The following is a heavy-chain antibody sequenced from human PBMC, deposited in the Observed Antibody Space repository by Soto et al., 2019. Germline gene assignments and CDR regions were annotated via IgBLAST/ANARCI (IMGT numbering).Heavy chain of an antibody. CDR1: GGSFSGYY. D-gene: IGHD3-10*01. J-gene: IGHJ5*02. Sequence: PSETLSLTCAVYGGSFSGYYWSWIRQPPGKGLKWIGEINHSGSTNYNPSLKRRVTISVDTTKNQFSLKLSSVTAADTAVFFCAIGESSMVRGVSNWFDPWGQGTLVTVSS. V-gene: IGHV4-34*01. CDR2: INHSGST. CDR3: AIGESSMVRGVSNWFDP.